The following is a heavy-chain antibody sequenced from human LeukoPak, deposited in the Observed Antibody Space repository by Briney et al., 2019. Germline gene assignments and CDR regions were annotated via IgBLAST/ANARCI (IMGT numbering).Heavy chain of an antibody. CDR1: GYTFTVYY. CDR2: INPNSGGT. Sequence: ASVKVSCKASGYTFTVYYIHWVRQAPGQGLEWMAWINPNSGGTYYAQNFHDRITLTRDTSISTAYMELSRLRSDDTAIYYCARANALYCSSTSCLFDYWGQGTLVTVSS. J-gene: IGHJ4*02. CDR3: ARANALYCSSTSCLFDY. V-gene: IGHV1-2*02. D-gene: IGHD2-2*01.